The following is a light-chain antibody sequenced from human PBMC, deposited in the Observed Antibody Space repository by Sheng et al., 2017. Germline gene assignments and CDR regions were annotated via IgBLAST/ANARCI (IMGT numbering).Light chain of an antibody. CDR2: GAS. V-gene: IGKV3-20*01. CDR3: QQYGSSPLT. J-gene: IGKJ4*01. Sequence: EIVMTQSPATLFLSPGERATLSCRASQSVSTNVAWYQQKPGLAPRLLISGASSRATGFPARLSGSGSGTDFTLTINRLEPEDFAVYYCQQYGSSPLTFGGGTKVEIK. CDR1: QSVSTN.